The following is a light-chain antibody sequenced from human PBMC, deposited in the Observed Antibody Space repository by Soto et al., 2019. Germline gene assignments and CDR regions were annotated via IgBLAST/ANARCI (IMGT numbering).Light chain of an antibody. CDR3: QQYHSTPWT. CDR2: WAS. CDR1: QIVLYSPNTKNY. J-gene: IGKJ5*01. Sequence: DIGMTQAPDSLAVSGGERATINCKYSQIVLYSPNTKNYLAWYQQKPGQPPTLIIYWASSRDYGVPDRFSASASGTDFTLTITSLQAADVALYYCQQYHSTPWTFGPGTRLEIK. V-gene: IGKV4-1*01.